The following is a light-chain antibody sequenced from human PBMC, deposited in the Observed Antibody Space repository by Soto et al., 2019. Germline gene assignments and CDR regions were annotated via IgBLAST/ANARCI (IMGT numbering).Light chain of an antibody. CDR2: DSS. CDR1: QNINIY. V-gene: IGKV3-11*01. CDR3: QQRYSWPLT. Sequence: EIVLTQSPATLSLSPGGRATLSCRVSQNINIYLAWYQQKLGQAPRLLIYDSSIRATGIPARFSGSGSGTDFTLTISSLEREDVGVYYCQQRYSWPLTFGGGTKVEIK. J-gene: IGKJ4*01.